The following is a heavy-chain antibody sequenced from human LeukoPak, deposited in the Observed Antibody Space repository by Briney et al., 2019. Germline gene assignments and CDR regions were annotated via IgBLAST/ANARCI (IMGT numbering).Heavy chain of an antibody. CDR1: GYTFTGYY. J-gene: IGHJ5*02. CDR2: INPNSGGT. D-gene: IGHD1-14*01. V-gene: IGHV1-2*06. CDR3: ARDKRSTAGNWFDP. Sequence: GASVKVSCKASGYTFTGYYMHWVRQAPGQGLEWMGRINPNSGGTNYAQKFQGRVTMTRDTSISTAYMELSRLRSDDTAVYYCARDKRSTAGNWFDPWGQGTLVTVSS.